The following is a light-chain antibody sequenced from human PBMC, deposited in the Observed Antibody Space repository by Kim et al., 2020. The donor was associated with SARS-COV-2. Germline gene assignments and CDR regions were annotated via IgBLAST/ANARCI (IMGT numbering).Light chain of an antibody. CDR1: QSVSSN. CDR3: QQYNDWPFT. J-gene: IGKJ4*01. V-gene: IGKV3-15*01. CDR2: ALS. Sequence: EIVMTQSPATLSVSPGERATLSCRASQSVSSNLAWYQQRPGQAPRLLIYALSTRATGTPAKFSGSGSGTEFTLTINSLQSEDFAVYYCQQYNDWPFTFGGGTKV.